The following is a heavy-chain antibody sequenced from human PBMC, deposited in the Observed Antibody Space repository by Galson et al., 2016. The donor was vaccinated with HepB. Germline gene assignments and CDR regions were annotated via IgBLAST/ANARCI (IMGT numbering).Heavy chain of an antibody. D-gene: IGHD3-9*01. CDR2: ISYDGSNK. V-gene: IGHV3-30*18. CDR1: GFTSSSYG. CDR3: AKDHAFLGLYFYGMDG. Sequence: SLRLSCAASGFTSSSYGMHWVRQAPGKGLEWVAVISYDGSNKYYADSVKGRFTISRDNSKNTLYLQMNSLRAEDTAVYYCAKDHAFLGLYFYGMDGWGQGTTVTVSS. J-gene: IGHJ6*02.